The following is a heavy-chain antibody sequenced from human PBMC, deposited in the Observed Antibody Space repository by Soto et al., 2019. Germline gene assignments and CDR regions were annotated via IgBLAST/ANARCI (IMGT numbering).Heavy chain of an antibody. CDR3: ARQGSDTAMHYYYYDMDV. CDR1: GGSISSSSYY. CDR2: IYYSGST. J-gene: IGHJ6*02. Sequence: PSETLSLTCTVSGGSISSSSYYWGWIRQPPGKGLEWIGSIYYSGSTYYNPSLKSRVTISVDTSKNQFSLKLSSVTAADTAVYYCARQGSDTAMHYYYYDMDVWGQGTTVTVSS. V-gene: IGHV4-39*01. D-gene: IGHD5-18*01.